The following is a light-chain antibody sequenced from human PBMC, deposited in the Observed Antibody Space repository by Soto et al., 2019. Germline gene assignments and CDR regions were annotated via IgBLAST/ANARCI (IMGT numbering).Light chain of an antibody. Sequence: DIQMTQSPSSLSASVGDRITITCQASQDISNRLNWYHQKPGKAPNLLIYDASNLAAGVPSGFSGSGSGTDFTFTISSLQPEDVGTYYCQHCITFPYTFGQGTKMEIK. J-gene: IGKJ2*01. V-gene: IGKV1-33*01. CDR2: DAS. CDR1: QDISNR. CDR3: QHCITFPYT.